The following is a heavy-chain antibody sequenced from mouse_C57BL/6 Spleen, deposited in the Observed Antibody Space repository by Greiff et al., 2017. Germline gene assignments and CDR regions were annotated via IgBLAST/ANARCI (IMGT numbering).Heavy chain of an antibody. CDR1: GFTFSDYG. CDR2: ISSGSSTI. V-gene: IGHV5-17*01. D-gene: IGHD3-2*02. Sequence: EVHLVESGGGLVKPGGSLKLSCAASGFTFSDYGMHWVRQAPEKGLEWVAYISSGSSTIYYADTVKGRFTISRDNAQNTLFLQMTSLRSEDTAMYYCAGDSSGPWVAYWGQGTLVTVSA. J-gene: IGHJ3*01. CDR3: AGDSSGPWVAY.